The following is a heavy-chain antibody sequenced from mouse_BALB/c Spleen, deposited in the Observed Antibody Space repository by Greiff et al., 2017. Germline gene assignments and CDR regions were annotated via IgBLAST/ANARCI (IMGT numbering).Heavy chain of an antibody. D-gene: IGHD1-2*01. CDR3: ARLLRLHAMDY. CDR1: GFTFSSYG. CDR2: ISSGGSYT. V-gene: IGHV5-6*01. J-gene: IGHJ4*01. Sequence: EVMLVESGGDLVKPGGSLKLSCAASGFTFSSYGMSWVRQTPDKRLEWVATISSGGSYTYYPDSVKGRFTISRDNAKNTLYLQMSSLKSEDTAMYYCARLLRLHAMDYWGQGTSVTVSS.